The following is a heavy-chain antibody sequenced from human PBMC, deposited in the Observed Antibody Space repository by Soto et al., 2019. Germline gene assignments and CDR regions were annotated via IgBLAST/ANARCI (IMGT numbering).Heavy chain of an antibody. Sequence: SVKVSCKASGYTFTSYGISWVRQAPGQGLEWMGWISAYNGNTNYAQKLQGRVTMTTDTSTSTAYMELRSLRSDDTAVYYCASVGIAAAGTGGYYYYYGMDVWGQGTTVTVSS. D-gene: IGHD6-13*01. CDR2: ISAYNGNT. V-gene: IGHV1-18*04. CDR3: ASVGIAAAGTGGYYYYYGMDV. J-gene: IGHJ6*02. CDR1: GYTFTSYG.